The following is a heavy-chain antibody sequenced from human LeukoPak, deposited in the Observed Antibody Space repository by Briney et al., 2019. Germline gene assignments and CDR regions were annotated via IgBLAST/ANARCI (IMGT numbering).Heavy chain of an antibody. D-gene: IGHD4-17*01. J-gene: IGHJ4*02. CDR3: GRTTAVATFDY. CDR2: IDWDDDK. V-gene: IGHV2-70*04. CDR1: GFSPSTNGVR. Sequence: SGPALVKPTQTLTLTCTFSGFSPSTNGVRVSWIRQPPGKALEWLACIDWDDDKFYRTSLKTRLTISKDTSENRVVLTMTDMDPVDTATYYWGRTTAVATFDYWGQGTLVTVSS.